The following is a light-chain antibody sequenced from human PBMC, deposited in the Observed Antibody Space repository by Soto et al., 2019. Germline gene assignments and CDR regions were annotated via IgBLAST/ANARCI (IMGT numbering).Light chain of an antibody. J-gene: IGLJ1*01. CDR2: DVS. CDR3: SSYTSSSSYG. CDR1: SSYVGGYNY. Sequence: QSVLTQPASVSGSPGQSITISCTGTSSYVGGYNYVSWYQQHPGKAPKLMIYDVSNRPSGVFNRFSGSKSGNAASLTISGLQAEDEADYYCSSYTSSSSYGFGTGTRSPS. V-gene: IGLV2-14*01.